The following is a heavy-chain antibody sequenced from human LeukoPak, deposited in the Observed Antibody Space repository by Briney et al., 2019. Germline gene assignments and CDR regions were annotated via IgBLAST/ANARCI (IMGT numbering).Heavy chain of an antibody. CDR3: ARVKGYFDSGNYYGFFDY. CDR1: GFTFSSYA. Sequence: PGGSLRLSCAASGFTFSSYAMSWVRQAPGKGLEWVSAISGSGGSTYYADSVKGRFTISRDNSKNTLYLQMRSLRAEDTALYRCARVKGYFDSGNYYGFFDYWGQGTLVTVSS. CDR2: ISGSGGST. V-gene: IGHV3-23*01. J-gene: IGHJ4*02. D-gene: IGHD3-10*01.